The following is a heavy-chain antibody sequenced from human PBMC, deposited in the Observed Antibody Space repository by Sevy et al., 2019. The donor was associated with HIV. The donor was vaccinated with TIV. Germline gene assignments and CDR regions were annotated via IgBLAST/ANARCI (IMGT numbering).Heavy chain of an antibody. V-gene: IGHV3-33*01. CDR1: GFSFSSYD. CDR2: IRYDGSTK. CDR3: AREQVATSMIFVEYSVMDV. Sequence: GGSLRLSCAASGFSFSSYDMHWVRQAPGMGLEWVAVIRYDGSTKHYGDSVKGRFTISRDNSKNALYLQMSSLRAEDTAVYYFAREQVATSMIFVEYSVMDVWGQGASVTVSS. D-gene: IGHD3-3*01. J-gene: IGHJ6*02.